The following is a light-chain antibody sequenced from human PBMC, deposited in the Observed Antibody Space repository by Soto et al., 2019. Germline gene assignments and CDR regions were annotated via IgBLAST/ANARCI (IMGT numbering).Light chain of an antibody. CDR2: GAS. V-gene: IGKV3-20*01. CDR1: QSVSSNY. CDR3: QQYDSSRT. Sequence: EIVLTQSPGTLSLSPGERATLSCRASQSVSSNYLAWYQQKPGQAPRLLIYGASSRATGFPARFSGSGSGTDFTLTISRLVPEDFAVYYCQQYDSSRTFGQGTKVEIK. J-gene: IGKJ1*01.